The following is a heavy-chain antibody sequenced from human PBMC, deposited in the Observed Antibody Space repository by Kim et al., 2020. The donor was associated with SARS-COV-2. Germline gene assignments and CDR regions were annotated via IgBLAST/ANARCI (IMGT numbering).Heavy chain of an antibody. CDR2: ISWDGGST. CDR1: GFTFDDYA. Sequence: GGSLRLSCAASGFTFDDYAMHWVRQAPGKGLEWVSLISWDGGSTYYADSVKGRFTISRDNSKNSLYLQMNSLRAEDTALYYCAKDIGDTAMVNFDYWGQGTLVTVSS. V-gene: IGHV3-43D*03. J-gene: IGHJ4*02. D-gene: IGHD5-18*01. CDR3: AKDIGDTAMVNFDY.